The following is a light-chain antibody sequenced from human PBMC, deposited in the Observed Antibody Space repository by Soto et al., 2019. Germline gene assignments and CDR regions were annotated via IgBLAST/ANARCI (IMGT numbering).Light chain of an antibody. CDR2: DAS. CDR3: QHYDNLPSVT. V-gene: IGKV1-33*01. CDR1: QDIGKN. J-gene: IGKJ5*01. Sequence: DIHITHSPSSLSLSVVYRVTITCQSSQDIGKNLNWYQQKPGKAPKLLIYDASNLETGVPSRFSGSGSGTDFTFTISRLQPEDIATYYCQHYDNLPSVTFGQGTRLEIK.